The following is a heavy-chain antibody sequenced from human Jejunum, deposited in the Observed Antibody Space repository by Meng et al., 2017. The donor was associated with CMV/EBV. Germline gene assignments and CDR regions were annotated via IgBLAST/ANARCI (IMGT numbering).Heavy chain of an antibody. V-gene: IGHV1-2*06. Sequence: VRLGETSDKVKNPGASVKVSCKASGYTFTGYYMHSRRQATGQGLEWVGRITPSSGGTTYAQKFQGRVTMTRDTSISTAYMELSSLRSDDAAIYYCVRANLGSADYWGQGTLVTVSS. CDR2: ITPSSGGT. CDR1: GYTFTGYY. D-gene: IGHD7-27*01. J-gene: IGHJ4*02. CDR3: VRANLGSADY.